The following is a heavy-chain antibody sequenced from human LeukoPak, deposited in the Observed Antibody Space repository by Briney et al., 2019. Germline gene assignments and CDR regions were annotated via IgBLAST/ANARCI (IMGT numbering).Heavy chain of an antibody. V-gene: IGHV3-23*01. Sequence: GGSLRLSCEASGSTFDNYAVSWVRQAPGKGLEWVSTIGISAGSTYYADAVKGRFTTFSDNSKQSVMLQSNSLRDEDTVVYYCAKDRWDITIGDSFGFWGQGTKVAVSS. D-gene: IGHD2-15*01. CDR2: IGISAGST. CDR1: GSTFDNYA. J-gene: IGHJ3*01. CDR3: AKDRWDITIGDSFGF.